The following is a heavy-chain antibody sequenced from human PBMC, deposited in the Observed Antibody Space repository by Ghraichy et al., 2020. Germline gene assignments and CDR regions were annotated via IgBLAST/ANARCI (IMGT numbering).Heavy chain of an antibody. V-gene: IGHV4-34*01. D-gene: IGHD1-26*01. J-gene: IGHJ3*02. Sequence: SQTLSLTCAVYGGSFSGYYWSWIRQPPGKGLEWIGEINHSGSTNYNPSLKSRVTISVDTSKNQFSLKLSSVTAADTAVYYCARRWARRAFDIWGQGTMVTVSS. CDR2: INHSGST. CDR1: GGSFSGYY. CDR3: ARRWARRAFDI.